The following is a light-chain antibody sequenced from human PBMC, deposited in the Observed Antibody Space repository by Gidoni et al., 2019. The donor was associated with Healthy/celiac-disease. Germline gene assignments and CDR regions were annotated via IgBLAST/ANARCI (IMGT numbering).Light chain of an antibody. CDR1: SLRSYY. CDR2: GKN. Sequence: SSELTQDPAVSVALGQTVRITCQGDSLRSYYASWYQQQPGQAPVLVIYGKNNRPSGIPDRFSGSSSGNTASLTITGAQAEDEADYYCNSRDSSGNHRGVVFGGGTKLTVL. V-gene: IGLV3-19*01. CDR3: NSRDSSGNHRGVV. J-gene: IGLJ2*01.